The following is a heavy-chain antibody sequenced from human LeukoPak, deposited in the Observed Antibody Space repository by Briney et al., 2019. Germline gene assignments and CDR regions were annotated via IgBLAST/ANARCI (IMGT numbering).Heavy chain of an antibody. CDR2: VIPIFGTA. J-gene: IGHJ4*02. CDR1: GGTFSSYA. V-gene: IGHV1-69*13. D-gene: IGHD5-12*01. CDR3: AREMDQRGGYDSDYFDY. Sequence: GASVKVSCKASGGTFSSYAISWVRQAPGQGLEWMGGVIPIFGTANYAQKFQGRVTITADESTSTAYMELSSLRSEDTAVYYCAREMDQRGGYDSDYFDYWAREPWSPSPQ.